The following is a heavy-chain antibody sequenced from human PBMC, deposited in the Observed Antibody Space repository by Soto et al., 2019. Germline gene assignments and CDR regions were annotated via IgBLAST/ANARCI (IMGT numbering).Heavy chain of an antibody. J-gene: IGHJ3*02. Sequence: QVQLVQSGAEVEKPGSSVKVSCKASGGTFGTYTLIWVRQAPGQRLEWVGRILPMLDITNTAQRFQDRVTITADKSTSTAYLDLSSLRSEDTAVYYCALGSWSAETFDIWGRGTMVTVSS. CDR1: GGTFGTYT. CDR3: ALGSWSAETFDI. D-gene: IGHD6-13*01. CDR2: ILPMLDIT. V-gene: IGHV1-69*02.